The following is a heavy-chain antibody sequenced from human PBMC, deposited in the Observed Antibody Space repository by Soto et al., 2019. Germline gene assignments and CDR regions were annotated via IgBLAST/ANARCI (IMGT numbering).Heavy chain of an antibody. CDR1: GFTFSSYA. CDR2: ISGSGGST. V-gene: IGHV3-23*01. J-gene: IGHJ4*02. D-gene: IGHD3-9*01. CDR3: AKDREYFDWFFYFDY. Sequence: EVQLLESGGGLLQPGESLRLSCAASGFTFSSYAMSWVRQAPGKGLEWVSAISGSGGSTYYADSVKGRFTISRDNSKNTLYLQMNSLRAEDTAVYYCAKDREYFDWFFYFDYWGQGTLVTVSS.